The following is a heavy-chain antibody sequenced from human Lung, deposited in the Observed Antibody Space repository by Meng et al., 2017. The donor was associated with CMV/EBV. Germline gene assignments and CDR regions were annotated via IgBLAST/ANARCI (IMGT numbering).Heavy chain of an antibody. J-gene: IGHJ4*02. Sequence: SLRLXXVLSGFSFDKYAVNWVQQAPGKGLEWVAGVSLDSERTGYADSVKGRFTVSRDNAKKAVYLQMNSLRTEDTALYYCGKDDQPGGCYFWGQGAXVTVSS. V-gene: IGHV3-9*01. D-gene: IGHD2-2*01. CDR3: GKDDQPGGCYF. CDR2: VSLDSERT. CDR1: GFSFDKYA.